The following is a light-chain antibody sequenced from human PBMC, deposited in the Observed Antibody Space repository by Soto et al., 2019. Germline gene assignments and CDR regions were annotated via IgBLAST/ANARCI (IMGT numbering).Light chain of an antibody. Sequence: EIVLTQSPATLSLSPGERDTLSCRASQSVSSYLAWYQQKPGQAPRLLIYDASNRATGIPARFSGSGSGTDFTLTISSLEPEDFAVYYCQQRSNSPPYTFGQGTKLEIK. CDR1: QSVSSY. CDR3: QQRSNSPPYT. CDR2: DAS. V-gene: IGKV3-11*01. J-gene: IGKJ2*01.